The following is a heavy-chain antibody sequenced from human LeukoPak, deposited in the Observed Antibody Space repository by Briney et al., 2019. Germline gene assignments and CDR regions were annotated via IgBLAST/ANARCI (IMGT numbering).Heavy chain of an antibody. CDR3: ARDLDMDTTYFDF. J-gene: IGHJ4*02. V-gene: IGHV3-23*01. CDR2: ISGSGGST. Sequence: GGSLRLPCAASGFTFSSYGMSWVRQAPGKGLEWVSAISGSGGSTYYADSVKGRFTISRDNSKNTLYLQMNSLRAEDTAVYYCARDLDMDTTYFDFWGQGTLVTVSS. D-gene: IGHD5-18*01. CDR1: GFTFSSYG.